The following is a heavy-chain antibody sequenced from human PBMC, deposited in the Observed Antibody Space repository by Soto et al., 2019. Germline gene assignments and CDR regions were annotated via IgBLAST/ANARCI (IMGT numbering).Heavy chain of an antibody. J-gene: IGHJ6*02. CDR2: IIPVFGTV. CDR3: ARAQRIQLWASGMDV. D-gene: IGHD5-18*01. Sequence: QVQLVQSGAEVKKPGSSVKVSCKASGGTLSSYVISWVRQAPGQGLEWMGGIIPVFGTVNYAQKFQGRVTITADQSTTTAYMELRSLRSEYASVYYCARAQRIQLWASGMDVWGQVTTVTVSS. CDR1: GGTLSSYV. V-gene: IGHV1-69*01.